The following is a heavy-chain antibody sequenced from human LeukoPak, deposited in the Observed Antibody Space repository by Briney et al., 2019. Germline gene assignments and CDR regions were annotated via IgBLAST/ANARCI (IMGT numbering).Heavy chain of an antibody. V-gene: IGHV4-30-2*01. D-gene: IGHD4-17*01. CDR3: ARGVTVTSRAFDI. J-gene: IGHJ3*02. CDR2: IYHSGST. Sequence: SETLSLTCAVSGGSISSGGYSWSWIRQPPGKGLEWIGYIYHSGSTYYNPSLKSRVTISVDRSKNQFSLKLSSVTAADTVVYYCARGVTVTSRAFDIWGQGTMVTVSS. CDR1: GGSISSGGYS.